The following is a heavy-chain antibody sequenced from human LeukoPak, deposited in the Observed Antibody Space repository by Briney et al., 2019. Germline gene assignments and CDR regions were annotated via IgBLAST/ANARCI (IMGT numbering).Heavy chain of an antibody. J-gene: IGHJ5*02. CDR2: INPNSGVT. CDR1: GYTFTGYY. V-gene: IGHV1-2*06. Sequence: ASVKVSCKASGYTFTGYYMHWMRQAPGQGLEWMGRINPNSGVTNYAQKFHGRDTMTRHISNSTAYMALSRLRSDDTAVYYCARWEVGPGWFDPWGQGTLVTVSS. D-gene: IGHD1-26*01. CDR3: ARWEVGPGWFDP.